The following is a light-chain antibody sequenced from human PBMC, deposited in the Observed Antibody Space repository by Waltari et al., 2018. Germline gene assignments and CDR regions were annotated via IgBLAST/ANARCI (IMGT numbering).Light chain of an antibody. CDR3: QQYGSSPLT. J-gene: IGKJ2*01. V-gene: IGKV3-20*01. CDR1: QSVIRNF. Sequence: IVLTQSPGTLSLSPGERATLSCRASQSVIRNFLAWYQQKPGQAPRPLIYDVSTRATGIPDRFSGSGSGTDFTLTISRLEPEDFAVYYCQQYGSSPLTFGQGTKLEIK. CDR2: DVS.